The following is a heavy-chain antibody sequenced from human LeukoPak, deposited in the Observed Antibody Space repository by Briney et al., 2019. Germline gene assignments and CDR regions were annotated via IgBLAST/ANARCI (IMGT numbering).Heavy chain of an antibody. D-gene: IGHD2-2*01. J-gene: IGHJ5*02. Sequence: SQTLSLTCAISGDSVSSNSAAWNWIRQSPSRGLEWLGRTYYRSKWYNDYAVSVKSRITNNPDTSKNQFSLQLNSVTPEDTAVYYCARDRYCSSTSCETWFDPWGQGALVTVSS. CDR3: ARDRYCSSTSCETWFDP. V-gene: IGHV6-1*01. CDR2: TYYRSKWYN. CDR1: GDSVSSNSAA.